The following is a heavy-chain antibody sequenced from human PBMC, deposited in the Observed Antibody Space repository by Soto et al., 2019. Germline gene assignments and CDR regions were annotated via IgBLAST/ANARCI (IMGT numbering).Heavy chain of an antibody. J-gene: IGHJ5*02. CDR3: AKDASGWSVT. CDR2: MNQDGSEK. CDR1: GFTFSNFW. D-gene: IGHD6-19*01. Sequence: EVQLVESGGDLVQPGGSLRLSCAASGFTFSNFWMSWVRQTPGSGLEWVANMNQDGSEKYYLDSVRGRFTISRDNAKNSLSLQINSLRAEDTAVYYCAKDASGWSVTWGQGTPVIVSS. V-gene: IGHV3-7*04.